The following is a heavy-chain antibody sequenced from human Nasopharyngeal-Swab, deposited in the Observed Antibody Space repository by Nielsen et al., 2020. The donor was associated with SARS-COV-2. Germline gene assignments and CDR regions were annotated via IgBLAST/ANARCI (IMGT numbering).Heavy chain of an antibody. CDR2: IKQDGSEK. V-gene: IGHV3-7*01. Sequence: GESLKISCAASGFTFSSYWMSWVRQAPGKGLEWVANIKQDGSEKYYVDSVKGRSTISRDNAKNSLYLQMNSLRAEDTAVYYCARVAGYCSSTSCLRWFDPWGQGTLVTVSS. D-gene: IGHD2-2*01. CDR1: GFTFSSYW. CDR3: ARVAGYCSSTSCLRWFDP. J-gene: IGHJ5*02.